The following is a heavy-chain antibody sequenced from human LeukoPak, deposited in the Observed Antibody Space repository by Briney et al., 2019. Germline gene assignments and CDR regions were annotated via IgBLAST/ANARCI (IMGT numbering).Heavy chain of an antibody. D-gene: IGHD3-3*01. J-gene: IGHJ5*02. V-gene: IGHV3-30*03. CDR2: ISYDGSNK. Sequence: GGSLRLSCAASGFTFSSYGMHWVRQAPGKGLEWVAVISYDGSNKYYADSVKGRFTISRDNSKNTLYLQMNSLRAEDTAVYYCARAFDFWSGNWFDPWGQGTLVTVSS. CDR3: ARAFDFWSGNWFDP. CDR1: GFTFSSYG.